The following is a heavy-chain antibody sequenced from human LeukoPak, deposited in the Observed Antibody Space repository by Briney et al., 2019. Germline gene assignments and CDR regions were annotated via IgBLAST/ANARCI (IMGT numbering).Heavy chain of an antibody. V-gene: IGHV3-23*01. CDR3: ARDSDFWTDRSLPGVLDS. Sequence: GGSLRLSCAASGFTFSSYAMTWVRQAPGKGLEWVSSVSGSGGSTSYADSVKGRFTISGDNSRNTLFLQLHSLRLEDRGVYFCARDSDFWTDRSLPGVLDSWGQGALVTVSS. D-gene: IGHD3/OR15-3a*01. J-gene: IGHJ5*02. CDR2: VSGSGGST. CDR1: GFTFSSYA.